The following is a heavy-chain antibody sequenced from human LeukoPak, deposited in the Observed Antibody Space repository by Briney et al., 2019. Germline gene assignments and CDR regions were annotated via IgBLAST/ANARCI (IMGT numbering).Heavy chain of an antibody. D-gene: IGHD2-8*02. Sequence: SETLSLTCTVSGGSISSGGYYWSWIRQPPGKGLEWIGYIYHSGSTYYNPSLKSRVTISVDRSKNQFSLKLSSVTAADTAVYYCARDTGPGWYFDLWGRGTLVTVSS. CDR3: ARDTGPGWYFDL. CDR2: IYHSGST. J-gene: IGHJ2*01. CDR1: GGSISSGGYY. V-gene: IGHV4-30-2*01.